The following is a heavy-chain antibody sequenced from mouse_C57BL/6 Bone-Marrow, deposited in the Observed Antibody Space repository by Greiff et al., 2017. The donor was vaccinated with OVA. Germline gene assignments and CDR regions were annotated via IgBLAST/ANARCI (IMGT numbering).Heavy chain of an antibody. Sequence: EVKLVESGGGLVQSGRSLRLSCATSGFTFSDFYMEWVRQAPGKGLEWIAASRNKANDYTTEYSASVKGRFIVSRDTSQSILYLQMNALRAEDTAIYYCARDARDYYGSSHWYFDVWGTGTTVTVSS. J-gene: IGHJ1*03. V-gene: IGHV7-1*01. CDR2: SRNKANDYTT. D-gene: IGHD1-1*01. CDR3: ARDARDYYGSSHWYFDV. CDR1: GFTFSDFY.